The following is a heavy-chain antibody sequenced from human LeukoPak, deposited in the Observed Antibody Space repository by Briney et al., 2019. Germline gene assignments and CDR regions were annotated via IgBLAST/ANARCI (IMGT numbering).Heavy chain of an antibody. Sequence: GGSLRLSCAASGFTFSNYAMHWVRQAPGKGLEWVAVISYDGSNKYYADSVKGRFTISRDNSKNTLYLQMNSLRAEDTAVYYCARGYTPQWLVTPFDYWGQGTLVTVSS. J-gene: IGHJ4*02. V-gene: IGHV3-30-3*01. CDR2: ISYDGSNK. CDR3: ARGYTPQWLVTPFDY. D-gene: IGHD6-19*01. CDR1: GFTFSNYA.